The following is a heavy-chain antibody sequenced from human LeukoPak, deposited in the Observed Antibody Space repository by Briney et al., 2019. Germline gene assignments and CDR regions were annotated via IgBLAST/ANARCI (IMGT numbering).Heavy chain of an antibody. D-gene: IGHD3-10*01. CDR2: IKQDGSEK. CDR3: ARDLDYYGSVTLKFIAYGMDV. V-gene: IGHV3-7*01. Sequence: GGSLRLSCAASGFTFSSYWMSWVRQAPGKGLEWVANIKQDGSEKYYVDSVKGRFTISRDNAKNSLYLQMNSLTAEDTAVYYCARDLDYYGSVTLKFIAYGMDVWGQGTTVTVSS. J-gene: IGHJ6*02. CDR1: GFTFSSYW.